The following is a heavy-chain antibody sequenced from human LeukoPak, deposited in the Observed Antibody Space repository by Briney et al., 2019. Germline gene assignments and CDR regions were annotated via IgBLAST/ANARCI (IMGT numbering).Heavy chain of an antibody. Sequence: PSETLSLTCGVYGGSLSDHNWDWVRQPPGKGLEWIGEINDSGGTNYNPALKSRVTISVDTSKNQFSLKLSSVPAADTAVYYCARDGDRSGWTRSDYWGQGTLVTVSS. CDR3: ARDGDRSGWTRSDY. CDR2: INDSGGT. D-gene: IGHD6-19*01. J-gene: IGHJ4*02. CDR1: GGSLSDHN. V-gene: IGHV4-34*01.